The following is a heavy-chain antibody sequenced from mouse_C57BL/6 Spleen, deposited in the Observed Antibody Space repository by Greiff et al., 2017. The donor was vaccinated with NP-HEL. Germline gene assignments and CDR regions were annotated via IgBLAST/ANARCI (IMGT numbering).Heavy chain of an antibody. CDR1: GYTFTSYW. D-gene: IGHD1-1*01. Sequence: VKLQQPGAELVKPGASVKMSCKASGYTFTSYWITWVKQRPGQGLEWIGDIYPGSGSTNYNEKFKSKATLTVDTSSSTAYMQLSSLTSEDSAVYYCAHYYGSSHWYFDVWGTGTTVTVSS. CDR3: AHYYGSSHWYFDV. CDR2: IYPGSGST. J-gene: IGHJ1*03. V-gene: IGHV1-55*01.